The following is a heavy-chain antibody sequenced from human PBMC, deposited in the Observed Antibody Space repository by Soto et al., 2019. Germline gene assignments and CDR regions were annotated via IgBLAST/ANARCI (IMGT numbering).Heavy chain of an antibody. CDR1: GGSIISSNW. J-gene: IGHJ5*02. CDR2: IYYSGSV. Sequence: QVQLQESGPGLVEPSGTLSLTCAVSGGSIISSNWWSWVRQPPGKGLEWIGEIYYSGSVNYNPSLQSRVTVSLDKSKNHFSLKLNSVTAADTAVYYCARDRGVTTGVAWFDPWGQGILVTVSS. CDR3: ARDRGVTTGVAWFDP. V-gene: IGHV4-4*02. D-gene: IGHD4-17*01.